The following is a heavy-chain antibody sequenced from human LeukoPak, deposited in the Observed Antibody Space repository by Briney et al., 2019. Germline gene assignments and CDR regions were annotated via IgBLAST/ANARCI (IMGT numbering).Heavy chain of an antibody. D-gene: IGHD1-26*01. CDR1: GYTFTSFG. V-gene: IGHV1-18*01. CDR3: ARVSQSGNYFSFDY. Sequence: ASVKVSCKASGYTFTSFGVTWVRQAPGQGLEWMGWISAYNGGTNYAQHFQGRVTMTTDTSTNTAYMEVRSLRSDDTAVYFCARVSQSGNYFSFDYWGQGTLVTVSS. CDR2: ISAYNGGT. J-gene: IGHJ4*02.